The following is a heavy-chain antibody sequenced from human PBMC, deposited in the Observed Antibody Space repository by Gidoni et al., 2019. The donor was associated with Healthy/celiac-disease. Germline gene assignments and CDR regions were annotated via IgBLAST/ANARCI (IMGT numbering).Heavy chain of an antibody. CDR3: ARDSEGGVLLITQYYYYYGMDV. CDR2: ISAYNGNT. V-gene: IGHV1-18*01. Sequence: QVQLVQSGAEVKKPGASVKVSCKASGYTFTSSGISGVRQAPGQGLEWMGWISAYNGNTNYAQKLQGRVTMTTDTSTSTAYMELRSLRSDDTAVYYCARDSEGGVLLITQYYYYYGMDVWGQGTTVTVSS. D-gene: IGHD3-10*01. CDR1: GYTFTSSG. J-gene: IGHJ6*02.